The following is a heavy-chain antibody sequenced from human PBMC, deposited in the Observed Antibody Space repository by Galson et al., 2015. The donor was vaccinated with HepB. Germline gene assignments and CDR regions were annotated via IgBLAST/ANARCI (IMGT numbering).Heavy chain of an antibody. CDR3: ARVDRIAVAYGYDF. CDR2: IIPILGIT. Sequence: SVKLSCTASGFTFSNYAINWVRQAPGQGLEWMGRIIPILGITNYAQKFKGRVTITADKSTGTAYMELSSLRSEDTAVYYCARVDRIAVAYGYDFWGQGTVVTVSS. D-gene: IGHD6-19*01. J-gene: IGHJ3*01. V-gene: IGHV1-69*04. CDR1: GFTFSNYA.